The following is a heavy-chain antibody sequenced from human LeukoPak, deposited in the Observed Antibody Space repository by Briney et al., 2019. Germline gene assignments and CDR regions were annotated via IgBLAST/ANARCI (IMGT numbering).Heavy chain of an antibody. V-gene: IGHV1-8*01. CDR3: ARVPLYCSSTSCHLDY. CDR1: GYTFTSYD. J-gene: IGHJ4*02. Sequence: GASVKVSYKASGYTFTSYDINWVRQATGQGLEWMGWMNPNSGNTGYAQKFQGRVTMTRNTSISTAYMELSSLRSEDTAVYYCARVPLYCSSTSCHLDYWGQGTLVTVSS. D-gene: IGHD2-2*01. CDR2: MNPNSGNT.